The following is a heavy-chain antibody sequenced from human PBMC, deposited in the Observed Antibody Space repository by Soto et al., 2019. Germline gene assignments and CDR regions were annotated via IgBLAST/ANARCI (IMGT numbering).Heavy chain of an antibody. Sequence: QVQLVQSGAEVKKPGASVKVSCKASGYTFSSYAMHWVRQAPGQRLEWMGWINAGNGNTKYSQKFQGRVTITRDTAASKAYMELSSLRSEDTAVYYCARVSAPDNWFDPWGQGTLVTVSS. CDR1: GYTFSSYA. J-gene: IGHJ5*02. CDR2: INAGNGNT. V-gene: IGHV1-3*01. CDR3: ARVSAPDNWFDP. D-gene: IGHD6-25*01.